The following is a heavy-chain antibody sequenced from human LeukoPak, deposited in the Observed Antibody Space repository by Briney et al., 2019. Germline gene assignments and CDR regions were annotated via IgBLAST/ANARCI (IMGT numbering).Heavy chain of an antibody. V-gene: IGHV3-23*01. D-gene: IGHD3-10*01. CDR2: ISGSGGST. CDR1: GFTFSSYG. J-gene: IGHJ4*02. CDR3: AKDLHYGGEDY. Sequence: GGSLRLSCAASGFTFSSYGMSWVHQAPGKGLEWVSAISGSGGSTYYADSVKGRFTISRDNSKNTLYLQMNSLRAEDTAVYYCAKDLHYGGEDYWGQEPLVTVSS.